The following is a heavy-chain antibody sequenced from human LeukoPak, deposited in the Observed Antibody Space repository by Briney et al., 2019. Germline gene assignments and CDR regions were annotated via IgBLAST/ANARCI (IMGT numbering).Heavy chain of an antibody. CDR2: ISSSRSYI. D-gene: IGHD6-13*01. V-gene: IGHV3-21*01. Sequence: PGGSLRLSCAASGFTFSNYIMNWVRQAPGKGLEGASSISSSRSYIYYADSVKGRFTISRDNAKNSLYLQMNSLRAEDTAVYYCARDSDYGTAAAGTFDYWGQGALVTVSS. CDR3: ARDSDYGTAAAGTFDY. CDR1: GFTFSNYI. J-gene: IGHJ4*02.